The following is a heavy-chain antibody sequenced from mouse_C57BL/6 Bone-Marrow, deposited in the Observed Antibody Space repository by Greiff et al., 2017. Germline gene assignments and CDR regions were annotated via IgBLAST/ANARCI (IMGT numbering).Heavy chain of an antibody. CDR2: ISSGGSYT. Sequence: EVQLVESGGDLVKPGGSLKLSCAASGFTFSSYGMSWVRQTPDKRLEWVATISSGGSYTYYPDSVQGRFTISRDNAKQTLYLQMSSLKTKDTATYDSACVLRPRDYWGQGTSVTVSS. CDR1: GFTFSSYG. V-gene: IGHV5-6*01. D-gene: IGHD1-2*01. CDR3: ACVLRPRDY. J-gene: IGHJ4*01.